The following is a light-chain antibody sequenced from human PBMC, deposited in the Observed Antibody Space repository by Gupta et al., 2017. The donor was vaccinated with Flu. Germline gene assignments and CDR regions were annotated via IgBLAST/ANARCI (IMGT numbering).Light chain of an antibody. Sequence: RAARITCGGDNIGSKSVHWYQLKPGQAPVVVIYRDNIRPSVIPERFSGANSGHTANLTISRAQVGDEPDFHCPVWDSSAGWV. V-gene: IGLV3-9*01. CDR3: PVWDSSAGWV. CDR1: NIGSKS. CDR2: RDN. J-gene: IGLJ3*02.